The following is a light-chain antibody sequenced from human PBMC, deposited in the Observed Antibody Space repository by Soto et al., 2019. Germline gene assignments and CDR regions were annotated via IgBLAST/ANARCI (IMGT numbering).Light chain of an antibody. V-gene: IGKV3-20*01. CDR2: AAT. Sequence: EILFTQSPGTLSLSPGERPTLSCRASQSVSSIYFAWYQQKPGQATRLLIYAATNRANGVPDRFSGSGSGKDFTLTISRLEPEDVAVYYCQQYGDSPLYTFGQGTKVDIK. J-gene: IGKJ2*01. CDR3: QQYGDSPLYT. CDR1: QSVSSIY.